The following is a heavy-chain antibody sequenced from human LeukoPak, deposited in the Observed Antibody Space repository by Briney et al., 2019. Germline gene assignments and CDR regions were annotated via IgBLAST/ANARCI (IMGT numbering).Heavy chain of an antibody. D-gene: IGHD1-26*01. J-gene: IGHJ4*02. CDR2: ISSSSSYI. CDR3: ARDLGDWDRFDY. CDR1: GFTFSSYS. V-gene: IGHV3-21*01. Sequence: GGSLRLSCAASGFTFSSYSMNWVRQAPGKGLEWVSSISSSSSYIYYADSVKGRFTISRDNAKKSLYLQMNSLRAEDTAVYYYARDLGDWDRFDYWGQGTLVTVSS.